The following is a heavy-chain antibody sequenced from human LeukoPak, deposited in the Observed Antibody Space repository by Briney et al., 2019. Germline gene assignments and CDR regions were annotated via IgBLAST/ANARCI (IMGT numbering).Heavy chain of an antibody. J-gene: IGHJ6*02. D-gene: IGHD3-22*01. Sequence: GGSLRLSCAASGFTFTAYWMTWVRQAPGKGLEWVAVIWYDGSNKYYADSVKGRFTISRDNSKNTLYLQMNSLRAEDTAVYYCARDRPNSSGYYYDLCGMDVWGQGTTVTVSS. CDR2: IWYDGSNK. V-gene: IGHV3-33*08. CDR1: GFTFTAYW. CDR3: ARDRPNSSGYYYDLCGMDV.